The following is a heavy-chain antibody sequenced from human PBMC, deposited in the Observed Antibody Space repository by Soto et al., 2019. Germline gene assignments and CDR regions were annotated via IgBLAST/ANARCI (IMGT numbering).Heavy chain of an antibody. J-gene: IGHJ4*02. D-gene: IGHD3-10*01. CDR2: IYYSGST. CDR3: ARVSGRITLVRGTSDY. V-gene: IGHV4-59*01. CDR1: GGSISSYY. Sequence: SETLSLTCTVSGGSISSYYWSWIRQPPGKGLEWIGYIYYSGSTNYNPSLKSRVTISVDTSKNQFSLKLSSVTAADTALYYFARVSGRITLVRGTSDYWGQGTLVTVFS.